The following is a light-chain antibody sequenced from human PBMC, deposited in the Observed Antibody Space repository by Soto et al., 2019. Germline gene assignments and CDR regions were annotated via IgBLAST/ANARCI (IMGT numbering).Light chain of an antibody. J-gene: IGKJ4*01. CDR3: QQRSNWTPALT. CDR1: QSVSSY. Sequence: IVLTQSPATLSLSPGERATLSCRASQSVSSYLAWHQQKPGQAPRLLIYDASNRATGIPARFSGSGSGTDFTLTISSLEPEDFVVYYCQQRSNWTPALTFGGGTKVEIK. CDR2: DAS. V-gene: IGKV3-11*01.